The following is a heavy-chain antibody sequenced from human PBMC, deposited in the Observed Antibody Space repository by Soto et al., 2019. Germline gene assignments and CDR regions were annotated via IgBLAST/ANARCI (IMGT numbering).Heavy chain of an antibody. CDR3: TRKHWVDHYLWFAS. J-gene: IGHJ5*01. CDR2: TYYRSKWYT. D-gene: IGHD7-27*01. CDR1: A. Sequence: ACHCIKKKPSRGIEWLGRTYYRSKWYTDYAEPVKSRISINSDTSKNQFSLQLNSVTPEDTAVYYCTRKHWVDHYLWFASWGQGTLVTVSS. V-gene: IGHV6-1*01.